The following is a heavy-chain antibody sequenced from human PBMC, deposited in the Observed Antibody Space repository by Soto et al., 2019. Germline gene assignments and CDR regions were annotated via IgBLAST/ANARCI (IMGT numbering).Heavy chain of an antibody. J-gene: IGHJ3*02. CDR2: INAGNGNT. CDR3: ARGASMVRGVILDAFDI. CDR1: GYTFTSYA. Sequence: QVQLVQSGAEVKKPGASVKVSCKASGYTFTSYAMYWVRQAPGQRLEWMGWINAGNGNTKYSQKFQGRVTTTRDTSASTAYMELSSLRSEDTAVYYCARGASMVRGVILDAFDIWGQGTMVTVSS. V-gene: IGHV1-3*01. D-gene: IGHD3-10*01.